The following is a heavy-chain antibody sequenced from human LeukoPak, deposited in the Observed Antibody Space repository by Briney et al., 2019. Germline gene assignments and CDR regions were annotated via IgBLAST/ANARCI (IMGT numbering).Heavy chain of an antibody. CDR2: ISSSSSNI. CDR1: GFTFSRYT. J-gene: IGHJ4*02. Sequence: GGSLRLSCAASGFTFSRYTMNWVRQAPGKGLEWVSSISSSSSNIYYADSVKGRFAISRDNAKTSLYLQMSSLRAEDTAVYYCARDYASDYWGQGTLVTVSS. V-gene: IGHV3-21*01. CDR3: ARDYASDY. D-gene: IGHD3-10*01.